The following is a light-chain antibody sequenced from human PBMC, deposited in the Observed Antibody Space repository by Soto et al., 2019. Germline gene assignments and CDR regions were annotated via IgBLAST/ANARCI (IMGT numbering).Light chain of an antibody. V-gene: IGKV3-15*01. CDR3: QQYNDWPPT. CDR1: QGIGDT. J-gene: IGKJ1*01. Sequence: EVVLTQSPATLSVSPGEGVTLSCRASQGIGDTLAWYQHKPGQTPRLLIYGASTRATGIPARFSGSGSGTEFTLSIGSLQSEDFAVYYCQQYNDWPPTFGQGTKVDIK. CDR2: GAS.